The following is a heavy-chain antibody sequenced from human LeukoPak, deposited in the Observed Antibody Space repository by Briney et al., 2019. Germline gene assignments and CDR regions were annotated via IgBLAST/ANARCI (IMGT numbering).Heavy chain of an antibody. CDR2: FDPEDGET. J-gene: IGHJ3*02. CDR3: ATVYSSSTDDAFDI. V-gene: IGHV1-24*01. CDR1: GYTLTELS. Sequence: ASVKVSCKVSGYTLTELSMHWVRQAPGKGLEWMGGFDPEDGETIYAQKFQGRVTMTEDTSTDTAYMELNSLRSEDTAVYYCATVYSSSTDDAFDIWGQGTMVTVSS. D-gene: IGHD6-6*01.